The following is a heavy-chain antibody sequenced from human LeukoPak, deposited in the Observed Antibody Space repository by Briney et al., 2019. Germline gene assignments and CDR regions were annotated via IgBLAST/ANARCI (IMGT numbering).Heavy chain of an antibody. CDR3: ARAVAASDYYFDC. J-gene: IGHJ4*02. D-gene: IGHD6-13*01. Sequence: SQTLSLTCAISGDSVSSNSAGWNSIRHSPSSGLEWLVRTYFRSKWYHDYVVSVKSRITINPDTYKTQFSLQLNSVTPEDTAVYYCARAVAASDYYFDCWGQGTLVTVSS. CDR2: TYFRSKWYH. CDR1: GDSVSSNSAG. V-gene: IGHV6-1*01.